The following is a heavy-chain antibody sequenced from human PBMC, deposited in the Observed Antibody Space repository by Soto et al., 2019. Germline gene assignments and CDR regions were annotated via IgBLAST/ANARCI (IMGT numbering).Heavy chain of an antibody. Sequence: GGSLRLSCAASGFTFSSYGMHWVRQAPGKGLEWVAVISYGGSNKYYADSVKGRFTISRDNSKNTLYLQMNSLRAEDTAVYYCAKDLALWFGELSPIDYWGQGTLVTVSS. J-gene: IGHJ4*02. CDR1: GFTFSSYG. D-gene: IGHD3-10*01. CDR3: AKDLALWFGELSPIDY. V-gene: IGHV3-30*18. CDR2: ISYGGSNK.